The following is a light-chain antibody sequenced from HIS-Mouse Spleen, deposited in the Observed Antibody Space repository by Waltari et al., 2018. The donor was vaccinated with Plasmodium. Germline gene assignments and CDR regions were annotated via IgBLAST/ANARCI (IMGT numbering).Light chain of an antibody. J-gene: IGLJ2*01. CDR1: RSDLGGYNY. V-gene: IGLV2-8*01. CDR3: SSYAGSNNLV. Sequence: QSALTPPPSASGSPGQSVTISCTGTRSDLGGYNYVSWYQQHPGKAPKLMIYEVSKRPSGVPDRFSGSKSGNTASLTVSGLQAEDEADYYCSSYAGSNNLVFGGGTKLTVL. CDR2: EVS.